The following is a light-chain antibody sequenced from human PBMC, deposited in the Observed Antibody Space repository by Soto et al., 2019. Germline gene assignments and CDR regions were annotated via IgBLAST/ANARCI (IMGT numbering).Light chain of an antibody. Sequence: EIVLTQSPATLSLSPGERATLSCRASQSVSSYLAWYQKKPGQAPRLLIYDASNRATGIPARFSGSGSGTDFSLTISSLEPEDFAVYYCQHYNNWLGTFGGGTKVDIK. V-gene: IGKV3-11*01. CDR3: QHYNNWLGT. CDR2: DAS. CDR1: QSVSSY. J-gene: IGKJ4*01.